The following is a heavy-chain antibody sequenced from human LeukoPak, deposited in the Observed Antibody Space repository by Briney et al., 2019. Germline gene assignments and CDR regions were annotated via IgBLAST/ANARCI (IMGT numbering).Heavy chain of an antibody. CDR3: ARDYSWDAFDI. Sequence: HPGGSLRLSCAASGFTFSSYAMSWVRQTPGKGLEWVSVIYSAGSTYYADSVKGRFIISRDNSKNTLYLQMNSLRAEDTAVYYCARDYSWDAFDIWGQGTMVTVSS. CDR2: IYSAGST. CDR1: GFTFSSYA. V-gene: IGHV3-66*01. J-gene: IGHJ3*02. D-gene: IGHD2-15*01.